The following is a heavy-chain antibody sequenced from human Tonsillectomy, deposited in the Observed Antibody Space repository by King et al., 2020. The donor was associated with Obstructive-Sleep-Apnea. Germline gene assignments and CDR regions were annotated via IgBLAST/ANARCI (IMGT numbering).Heavy chain of an antibody. Sequence: VQLQESGPGLVKPSETLSLTCTVSGGSVSSGSYYWSWIRQPPGKGLEWIGYIYYSGSTNYNPSLKSRVTISVDTSKNQFSLKLSSVTAADTAVYYCARGRFTVTPTLRRDYYYYGMDVRGQGTTVTVSS. CDR2: IYYSGST. V-gene: IGHV4-61*01. D-gene: IGHD4-17*01. CDR3: ARGRFTVTPTLRRDYYYYGMDV. J-gene: IGHJ6*02. CDR1: GGSVSSGSYY.